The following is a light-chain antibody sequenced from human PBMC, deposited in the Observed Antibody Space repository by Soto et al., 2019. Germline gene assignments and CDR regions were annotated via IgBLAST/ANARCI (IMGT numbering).Light chain of an antibody. Sequence: EIVLTQSPATLSLSPGERATLSCRAGQSVNDYLAWYQQKPGQAPRLLIYGASNRATGIPVRFSGSGSGTDFTLTISSLEPEDFAVYYCQHRGRWPRTFGQGTKLEIK. CDR1: QSVNDY. CDR3: QHRGRWPRT. V-gene: IGKV3-11*01. CDR2: GAS. J-gene: IGKJ2*01.